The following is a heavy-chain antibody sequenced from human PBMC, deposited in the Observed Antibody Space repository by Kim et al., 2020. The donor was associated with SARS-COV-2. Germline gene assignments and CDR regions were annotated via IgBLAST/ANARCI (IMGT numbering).Heavy chain of an antibody. CDR3: ARVEYSSGWWGSPDY. Sequence: ASVKVSCKASGYTFTSYGISWVRQAPGQGLEWMGWISAYNGNTNYAQKLQGRVTMTTDTSTSTAYMELRSLRSDDTAVYYCARVEYSSGWWGSPDYWGQGTLVTVSS. V-gene: IGHV1-18*01. D-gene: IGHD6-19*01. CDR1: GYTFTSYG. J-gene: IGHJ4*02. CDR2: ISAYNGNT.